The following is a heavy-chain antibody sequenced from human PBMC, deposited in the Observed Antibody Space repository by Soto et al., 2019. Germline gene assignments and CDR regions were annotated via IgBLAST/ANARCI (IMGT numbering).Heavy chain of an antibody. CDR3: VRGSGGLDS. CDR1: GFTFSSYG. CDR2: IINDGSST. J-gene: IGHJ4*02. V-gene: IGHV3-74*01. D-gene: IGHD3-16*01. Sequence: PGGSLRLSCAASGFTFSSYGVHWVRQAPGKGLVWVSHIINDGSSTVYADSVKGRFSISRDNAKNMVYLQINSLRPEDTAVYYCVRGSGGLDSWGQGTVVTVSS.